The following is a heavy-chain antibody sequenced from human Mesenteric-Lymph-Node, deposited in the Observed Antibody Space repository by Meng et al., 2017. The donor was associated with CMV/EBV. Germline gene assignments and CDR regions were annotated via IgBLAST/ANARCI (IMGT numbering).Heavy chain of an antibody. J-gene: IGHJ4*02. CDR1: GFTFSSYW. CDR2: INSDGTST. D-gene: IGHD6-19*01. CDR3: ARDSSSGWWFDY. Sequence: GESLKISCAASGFTFSSYWMHWVRQAPGKRLLWVSRINSDGTSTTDADSVRGRFTISRDNAKNTLYLQMNSLRAEDTAVYYCARDSSSGWWFDYWGQGTLVTVSS. V-gene: IGHV3-74*01.